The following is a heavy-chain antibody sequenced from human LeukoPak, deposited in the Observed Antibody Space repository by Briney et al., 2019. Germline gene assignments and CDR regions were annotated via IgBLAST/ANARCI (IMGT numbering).Heavy chain of an antibody. Sequence: SVKVSCKASGGTFSSYAISWVRQAPGQGLEWMGGIIPIFGTANYAQKFQGRVTITTDESTSTAYMELSSLRSEDTAVYYCARGSLIAAALIDYWGQGTLVTVSS. D-gene: IGHD6-13*01. CDR3: ARGSLIAAALIDY. CDR1: GGTFSSYA. CDR2: IIPIFGTA. J-gene: IGHJ4*02. V-gene: IGHV1-69*05.